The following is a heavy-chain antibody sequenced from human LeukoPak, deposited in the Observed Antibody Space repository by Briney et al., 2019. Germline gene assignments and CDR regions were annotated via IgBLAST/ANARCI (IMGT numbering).Heavy chain of an antibody. CDR2: IYTSGST. CDR3: ARDLSRYAFDI. D-gene: IGHD5/OR15-5a*01. CDR1: GGSISSGSYY. V-gene: IGHV4-61*02. J-gene: IGHJ3*02. Sequence: SETLSLTCTVSGGSISSGSYYWSWIRQPAGKGLEWIGRIYTSGSTNYNPSLKSRVTISVDTSKNQFSLKLSSVTAADTAVYYCARDLSRYAFDIWGQGTMVTVSS.